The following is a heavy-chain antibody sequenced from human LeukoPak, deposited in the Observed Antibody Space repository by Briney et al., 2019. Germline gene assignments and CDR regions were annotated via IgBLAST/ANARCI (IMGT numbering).Heavy chain of an antibody. CDR1: GFTFSSYA. J-gene: IGHJ4*02. V-gene: IGHV3-30-3*01. CDR3: AREAVAVAGHFDY. D-gene: IGHD6-19*01. Sequence: GGSLRLSCAASGFTFSSYAMHWVRQAPGKGLEWVAVISYDGSNKYYADSVKGRFTISRDNSKNTLYLQMNSLRAEDTAMYYCAREAVAVAGHFDYWGQGTLVTVSS. CDR2: ISYDGSNK.